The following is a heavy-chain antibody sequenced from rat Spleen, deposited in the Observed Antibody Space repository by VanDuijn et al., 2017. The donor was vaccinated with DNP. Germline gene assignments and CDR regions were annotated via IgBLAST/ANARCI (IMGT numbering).Heavy chain of an antibody. J-gene: IGHJ1*01. CDR3: ARQGNNFGYFDF. CDR1: GFTFSSYW. D-gene: IGHD1-10*01. V-gene: IGHV5-58*01. Sequence: EVQLVETGGGLVQPGRSLKLSCVASGFTFSSYWMYWIRQAPGKGLEWVAYIRFDGGSTYYGDSVKGRFTISRDNTKSTLYLQMDSLRSEETATCYCARQGNNFGYFDFWGPGTMVTVSS. CDR2: IRFDGGST.